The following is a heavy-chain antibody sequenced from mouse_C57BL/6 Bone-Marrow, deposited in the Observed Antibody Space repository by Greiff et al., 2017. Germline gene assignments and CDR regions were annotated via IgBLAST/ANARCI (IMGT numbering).Heavy chain of an antibody. CDR3: AIDGWLSGDFDY. D-gene: IGHD1-3*01. CDR1: GYTFTSYW. Sequence: QVQLQQPGAELVKPGASVKLSCKASGYTFTSYWMQWVKQRPGQGLEWIGEIDPSDSYTNYNQKFKGKATLTVDTSSSTAYMQLSSLTSEDSAVYYGAIDGWLSGDFDYWGQGTTLTVSS. J-gene: IGHJ2*01. V-gene: IGHV1-50*01. CDR2: IDPSDSYT.